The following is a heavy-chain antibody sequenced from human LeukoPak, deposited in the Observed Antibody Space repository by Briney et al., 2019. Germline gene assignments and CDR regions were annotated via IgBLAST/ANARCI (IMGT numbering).Heavy chain of an antibody. CDR3: ARDIPGPRNYYGMDV. J-gene: IGHJ6*02. CDR2: IWFDGNNK. Sequence: GGSLRLSCAASGFTFSSYGMHWVRQAPGKGLEWVAVIWFDGNNKYYGGSVKGRFTISRDNSKNTMYLQMNSLRVEDTAVYYCARDIPGPRNYYGMDVWGQGTAVTVSS. V-gene: IGHV3-33*01. CDR1: GFTFSSYG. D-gene: IGHD2-21*01.